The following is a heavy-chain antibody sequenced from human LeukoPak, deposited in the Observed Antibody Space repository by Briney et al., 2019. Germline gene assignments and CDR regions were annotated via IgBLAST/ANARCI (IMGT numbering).Heavy chain of an antibody. J-gene: IGHJ4*02. V-gene: IGHV3-64*01. Sequence: PGGSLRLSCVASGFIFSDYAMHWVRQAPGKGPEYVSAISSNGGSTYYANSVKGRFTISRDNSMNTLYLQMGSLRAEDMAVYYCLRAPPDYWGQGTLVTVSS. CDR1: GFIFSDYA. CDR2: ISSNGGST. CDR3: LRAPPDY.